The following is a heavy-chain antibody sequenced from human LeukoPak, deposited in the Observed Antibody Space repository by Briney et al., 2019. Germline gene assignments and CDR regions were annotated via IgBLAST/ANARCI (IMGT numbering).Heavy chain of an antibody. Sequence: SETLSLTCTVSGASISSYYWSWIRQPPGKGLESIGYVSYSGSTNYNPSLKSRVTISVDTSKNQFSLKLTSVTAADTAVYFCARDYDTSGSDAFDIWGQGTMVTVSS. J-gene: IGHJ3*02. CDR3: ARDYDTSGSDAFDI. D-gene: IGHD3-22*01. V-gene: IGHV4-59*12. CDR2: VSYSGST. CDR1: GASISSYY.